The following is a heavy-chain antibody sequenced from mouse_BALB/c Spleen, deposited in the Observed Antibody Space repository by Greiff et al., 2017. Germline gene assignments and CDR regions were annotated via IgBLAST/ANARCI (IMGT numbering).Heavy chain of an antibody. CDR1: GYTFTSYW. V-gene: IGHV1-4*01. CDR3: ARRGRGFDY. CDR2: INPSTGYT. Sequence: VQLQQSGTVLARPGASVKMSCKASGYTFTSYWMHWVKQRPGQGLEWIGYINPSTGYTEYNQKFKDKATLTADKSSSTAYMQLSSLTSEDSAVYYCARRGRGFDYWGQGTTLTVSS. J-gene: IGHJ2*01.